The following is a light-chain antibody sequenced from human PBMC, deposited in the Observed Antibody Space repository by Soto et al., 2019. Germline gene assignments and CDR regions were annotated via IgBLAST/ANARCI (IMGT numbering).Light chain of an antibody. V-gene: IGLV2-8*01. Sequence: QSALTQPPSASGSPGQSVTISCTGTSSDVGRYNYVSWYQQHPGKAPKLIIYEVTKRPSGVPDRFSGSKSGNTASLTVSGLEAEDGGVYNCISFAADNVGFVFGIGTKLPV. CDR2: EVT. CDR1: SSDVGRYNY. CDR3: ISFAADNVGFV. J-gene: IGLJ1*01.